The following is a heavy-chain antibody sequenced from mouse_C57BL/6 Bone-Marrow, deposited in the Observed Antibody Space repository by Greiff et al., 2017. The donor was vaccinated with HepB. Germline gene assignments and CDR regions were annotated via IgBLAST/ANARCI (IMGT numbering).Heavy chain of an antibody. CDR3: ASRGYGSNPWYFDV. D-gene: IGHD1-1*01. J-gene: IGHJ1*03. CDR2: IYPGSGST. Sequence: QVQLKQPGAELVKPGASVKMSCKASGYTFTSYWITWVKQRPGQGLEWIGDIYPGSGSTNYNEKFKSKATLTVDTSSSTAYMQLSSLTSEDSAVSYCASRGYGSNPWYFDVWGTGTTVTVSS. CDR1: GYTFTSYW. V-gene: IGHV1-55*01.